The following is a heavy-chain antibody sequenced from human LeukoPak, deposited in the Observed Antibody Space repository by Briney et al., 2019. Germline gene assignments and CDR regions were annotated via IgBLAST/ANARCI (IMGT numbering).Heavy chain of an antibody. D-gene: IGHD2-2*01. J-gene: IGHJ6*03. Sequence: GESLKISCKGSGYRFTNYWIGWARQMPGKGLEWMGIIYPGDSDTRYSPSFQGQVTISADKSISTAYLQRSSLKASDSAMYYCARARYCSSTSCPSPYYYYYMDVWGKGTTVTVSS. CDR1: GYRFTNYW. V-gene: IGHV5-51*01. CDR2: IYPGDSDT. CDR3: ARARYCSSTSCPSPYYYYYMDV.